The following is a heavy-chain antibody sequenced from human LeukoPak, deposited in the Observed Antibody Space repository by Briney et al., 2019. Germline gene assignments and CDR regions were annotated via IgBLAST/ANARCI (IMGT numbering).Heavy chain of an antibody. CDR2: IYYSGST. Sequence: SETLSLTCTVSRDSLSSSTYYWGRLRQPPGRGLEWIGSIYYSGSTYYNPSLKSRVTISVDTSKNQFSLKLSSVTAADTAVYYCARQRGDYCTHGVCLNWFDPWGEGTLVTVPS. CDR1: RDSLSSSTYY. V-gene: IGHV4-39*01. CDR3: ARQRGDYCTHGVCLNWFDP. D-gene: IGHD2-8*01. J-gene: IGHJ5*02.